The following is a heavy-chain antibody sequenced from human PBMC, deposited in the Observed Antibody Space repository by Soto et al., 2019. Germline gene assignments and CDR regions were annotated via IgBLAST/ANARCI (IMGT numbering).Heavy chain of an antibody. J-gene: IGHJ5*02. D-gene: IGHD6-19*01. CDR2: INVGTGNT. Sequence: ASVKVSCKASGNTVPNYAIHWVRQAPGQRLEWMGWINVGTGNTKYSQNFQGRVTINQDTSASTAYMELSSLTSEDTAVYYCAREKWGSGSRWLDPWGQGTLVTVSS. CDR1: GNTVPNYA. CDR3: AREKWGSGSRWLDP. V-gene: IGHV1-3*01.